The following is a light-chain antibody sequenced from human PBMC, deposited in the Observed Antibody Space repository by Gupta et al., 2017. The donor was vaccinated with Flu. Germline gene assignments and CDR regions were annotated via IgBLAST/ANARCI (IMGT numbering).Light chain of an antibody. J-gene: IGLJ3*02. V-gene: IGLV4-69*01. CDR1: SGHSNYV. Sequence: QLLLTQSPSASASLGASVKLTCTLSSGHSNYVIAWHQQQPDKGPRYLMKINSDGSHSKGDGIPDRFSGSRSGTERYLTISSLQSEDEADYYCQTWGTGMQVFGGGTKLTGL. CDR2: INSDGSH. CDR3: QTWGTGMQV.